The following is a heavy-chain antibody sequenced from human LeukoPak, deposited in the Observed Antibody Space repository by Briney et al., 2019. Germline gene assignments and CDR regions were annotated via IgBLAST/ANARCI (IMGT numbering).Heavy chain of an antibody. CDR3: ARAAYYYDSSAYPYRYFDL. J-gene: IGHJ2*01. CDR2: INNDGNLKTDGRDT. Sequence: GGSLRLSCAASGFTLSNYWMIHWVRQVPGKGLQWVSRINNDGNLKTDGRDTGYADSVKGRFTISTDNAKNTLYLQMNSLRAEDTAVYYCARAAYYYDSSAYPYRYFDLWGRGTLVTVSS. D-gene: IGHD3-22*01. V-gene: IGHV3-74*01. CDR1: GFTLSNYW.